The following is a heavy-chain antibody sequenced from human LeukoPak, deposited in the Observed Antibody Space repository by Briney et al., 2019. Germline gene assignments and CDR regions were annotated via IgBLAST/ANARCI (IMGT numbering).Heavy chain of an antibody. J-gene: IGHJ4*02. CDR1: GFTFSSYW. CDR2: IKQDGSEK. CDR3: AREIFGVVNPPFDY. Sequence: AGGSLRLSCAASGFTFSSYWMSWVRQAPGKGLEWVANIKQDGSEKYYVDSVKGRFTISRDNAKNSLYLQMNSLRAEDTAVYYCAREIFGVVNPPFDYWGQGTLVTVSS. D-gene: IGHD3-3*01. V-gene: IGHV3-7*01.